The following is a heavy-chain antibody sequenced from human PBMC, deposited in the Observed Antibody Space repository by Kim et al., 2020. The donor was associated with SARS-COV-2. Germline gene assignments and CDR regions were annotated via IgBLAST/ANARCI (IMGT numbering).Heavy chain of an antibody. CDR2: ITNNPNGYIT. CDR3: VIGVRHYYYYGMDL. CDR1: GFSFSDHY. Sequence: LSLTCAASGFSFSDHYMYWVRQAQGKGLEWVGRITNNPNGYITEYAASVKDRFNISRDDSKNSLYLPMNSLKIEDTAMYYCVIGVRHYYYYGMDLWGQGTTVT. D-gene: IGHD3-10*02. V-gene: IGHV3-72*01. J-gene: IGHJ6*02.